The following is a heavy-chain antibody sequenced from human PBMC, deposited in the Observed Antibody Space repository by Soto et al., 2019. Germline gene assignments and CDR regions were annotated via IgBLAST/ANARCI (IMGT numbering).Heavy chain of an antibody. V-gene: IGHV1-69*01. Sequence: QVQLVQSGAEVKKPGSSVKVSCKASGGTFSSYAISWVRQAPGQGLEWMGGIIPIFGTANYAQKFQGRVTITADESTSTAYMELSSLRSEDTAVYYCARDNDYGGKRRLGNWFDPWGQGTLVTVSS. CDR2: IIPIFGTA. CDR1: GGTFSSYA. J-gene: IGHJ5*02. CDR3: ARDNDYGGKRRLGNWFDP. D-gene: IGHD4-17*01.